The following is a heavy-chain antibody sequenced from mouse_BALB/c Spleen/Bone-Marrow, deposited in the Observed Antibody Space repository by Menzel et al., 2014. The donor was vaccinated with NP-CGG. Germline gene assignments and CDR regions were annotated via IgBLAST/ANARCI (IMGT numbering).Heavy chain of an antibody. CDR2: IYPPDSYT. V-gene: IGHV1-69*02. CDR3: TRMYYNYYAMDY. D-gene: IGHD1-3*01. Sequence: QVQLQQSGAELVRPGASVKVSCKASGYTFINYWINWVRQRPGQGLEWIGNIYPPDSYTNYNQKFKDKATLTVDKSSSTAYMQLSSPTSEDSAVYYCTRMYYNYYAMDYWGQGTSVTVSS. CDR1: GYTFINYW. J-gene: IGHJ4*01.